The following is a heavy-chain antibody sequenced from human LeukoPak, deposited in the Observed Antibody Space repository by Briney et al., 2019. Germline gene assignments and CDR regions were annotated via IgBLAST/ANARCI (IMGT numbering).Heavy chain of an antibody. Sequence: ASVKVSCKASGYTFISYYMHWVRQAPGQGLEWMGIINPSGGSTSYAQKFQGRVTMTRDMSTSTVYMELSSLRSEDTAVYYCARGGYCSSTSCYKDYYYMDVWGKGTTVTVSS. J-gene: IGHJ6*03. D-gene: IGHD2-2*02. CDR1: GYTFISYY. V-gene: IGHV1-46*01. CDR3: ARGGYCSSTSCYKDYYYMDV. CDR2: INPSGGST.